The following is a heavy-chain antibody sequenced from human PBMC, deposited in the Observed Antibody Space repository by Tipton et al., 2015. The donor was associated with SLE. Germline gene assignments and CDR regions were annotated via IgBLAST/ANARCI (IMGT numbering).Heavy chain of an antibody. CDR3: ARGFLEMFDP. J-gene: IGHJ5*02. V-gene: IGHV4-61*09. D-gene: IGHD3-3*01. CDR1: GGSVSSGSYY. CDR2: IYTSGST. Sequence: TLSPTCTVSGGSVSSGSYYWSWIRQPAGKGLEWIGQIYTSGSTRYNPSLNGRVTISVDTSKNQFSLRLSSVTTADTAVYYCARGFLEMFDPWGPGTLVTVSS.